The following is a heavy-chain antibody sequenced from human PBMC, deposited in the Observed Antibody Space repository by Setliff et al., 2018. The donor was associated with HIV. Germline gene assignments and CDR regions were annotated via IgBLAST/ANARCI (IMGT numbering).Heavy chain of an antibody. CDR1: GFPVIINY. J-gene: IGHJ4*02. CDR2: IYSGGST. CDR3: ARLDVDRAMAPDY. V-gene: IGHV3-66*04. D-gene: IGHD5-18*01. Sequence: AGSLRLSCAASGFPVIINYMSWVRQAPGKGLEWVSLIYSGGSTYYADSSKGRFTISRDHSKNTLYLQMNSLRAEDTAVYYCARLDVDRAMAPDYWGQGMLVTVSS.